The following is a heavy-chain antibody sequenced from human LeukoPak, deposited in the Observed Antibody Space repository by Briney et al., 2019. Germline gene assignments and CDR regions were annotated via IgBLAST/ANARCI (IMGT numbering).Heavy chain of an antibody. CDR1: GFTFSSYA. J-gene: IGHJ4*02. CDR2: ISGSGGST. V-gene: IGHV3-23*01. CDR3: AKVAMVRGVHLYYFDY. Sequence: PGGSLRLSCAASGFTFSSYAMSWVRQAPGKGLEWVSAISGSGGSTYYADSVKGRFTISRDNSKNTLYLQMNSLRAEDTAVYYCAKVAMVRGVHLYYFDYWGQGTLVTVSS. D-gene: IGHD3-10*01.